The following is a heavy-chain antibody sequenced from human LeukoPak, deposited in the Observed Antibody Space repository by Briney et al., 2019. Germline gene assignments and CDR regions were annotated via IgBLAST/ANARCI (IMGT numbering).Heavy chain of an antibody. J-gene: IGHJ4*02. D-gene: IGHD3-22*01. CDR3: ARDLLFYYDSSGHYPFDY. Sequence: GGSLRLSCAASGFTFSSYSMNWVRQAPGKGLEWVSSISSSSSYIYYADSVKGRFTISRDNAKNSLYLQMNSLRAEDTAVYYCARDLLFYYDSSGHYPFDYWGQGTRVTVSS. V-gene: IGHV3-21*01. CDR2: ISSSSSYI. CDR1: GFTFSSYS.